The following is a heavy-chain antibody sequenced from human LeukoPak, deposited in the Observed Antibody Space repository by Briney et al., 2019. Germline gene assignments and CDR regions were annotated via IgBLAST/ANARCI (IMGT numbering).Heavy chain of an antibody. CDR3: ARGELRYFDWLSLGPFDY. CDR1: GGSISSYY. D-gene: IGHD3-9*01. J-gene: IGHJ4*02. Sequence: KPSETLSLTCTVSGGSISSYYWSWIRQPPGKGLEWIGYIYYRGSTNYNPSLKSRVTISVDTSKNQFSLKLSSVTAADTAVYYCARGELRYFDWLSLGPFDYWGQGTLVTVSS. V-gene: IGHV4-59*01. CDR2: IYYRGST.